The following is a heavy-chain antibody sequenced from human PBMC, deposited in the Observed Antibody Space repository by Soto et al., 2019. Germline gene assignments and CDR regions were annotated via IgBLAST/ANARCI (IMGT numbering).Heavy chain of an antibody. Sequence: ASVKVSCKASGYTFTGYGISWVRQAPGQGLEWMGWISAYNGNTNYAQKLQGRVTMTTDTSTSTAYMELRSLRSDDTAVYYCARSTYYYDSSGPFDIWGQGTMVTVSS. J-gene: IGHJ3*02. V-gene: IGHV1-18*04. CDR1: GYTFTGYG. D-gene: IGHD3-22*01. CDR2: ISAYNGNT. CDR3: ARSTYYYDSSGPFDI.